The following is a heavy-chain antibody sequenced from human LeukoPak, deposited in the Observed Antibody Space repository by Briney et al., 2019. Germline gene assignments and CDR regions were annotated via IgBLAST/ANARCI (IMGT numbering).Heavy chain of an antibody. J-gene: IGHJ3*02. Sequence: ASVKVSCKASGYTFTGYFMRWVRQAPGQGLEWMGWINPNSGGTNYAQKFQGRVTMTRDTSISTAYMELRRLRYDDTAVYYCATAVIVAVFGDAFDIGGQGTLVTVSS. CDR2: INPNSGGT. V-gene: IGHV1-2*02. CDR3: ATAVIVAVFGDAFDI. CDR1: GYTFTGYF. D-gene: IGHD6-13*01.